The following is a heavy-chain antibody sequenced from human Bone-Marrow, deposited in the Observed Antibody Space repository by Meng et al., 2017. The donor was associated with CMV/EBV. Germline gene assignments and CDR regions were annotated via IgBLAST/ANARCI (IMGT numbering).Heavy chain of an antibody. CDR2: ISGSGGST. D-gene: IGHD3-10*01. CDR1: FSSYA. J-gene: IGHJ4*02. Sequence: FSSYAMSWVRQAPGKGLEWVSAISGSGGSTYYADSVKGRFTISRDNSKNTLYLQMNSLRAEDTAVYYCARDGFTMVRGVIASRGFDYWGQGTLVTVSS. V-gene: IGHV3-23*01. CDR3: ARDGFTMVRGVIASRGFDY.